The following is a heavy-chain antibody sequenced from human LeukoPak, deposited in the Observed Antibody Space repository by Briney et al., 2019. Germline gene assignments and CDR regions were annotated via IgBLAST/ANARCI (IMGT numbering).Heavy chain of an antibody. CDR1: GYTFTSYD. Sequence: ASVKVSCTASGYTFTSYDSNWVRQATGQGLEWMGWMNPNSGNTGYAQKFQGRVTMTRNTSISTAYMELSSLRSEDTAVYYCARLYYDFWSGYFHYYYYGMDVWGQGTTVTVSS. J-gene: IGHJ6*02. CDR3: ARLYYDFWSGYFHYYYYGMDV. D-gene: IGHD3-3*01. CDR2: MNPNSGNT. V-gene: IGHV1-8*01.